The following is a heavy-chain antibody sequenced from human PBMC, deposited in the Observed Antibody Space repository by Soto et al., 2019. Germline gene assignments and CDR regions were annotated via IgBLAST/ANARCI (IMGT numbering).Heavy chain of an antibody. V-gene: IGHV4-30-4*01. D-gene: IGHD2-15*01. Sequence: TSETLSLTCTVSGGSINSGDYYWSWIRQPPGKGLEWIGYIYYSGSTYYNPSLKSRVTISVDTSKNQFSLKLSSVTAADPAVYYCARSYCSGGSCYRSKNWFDPWGQGTLVTVSS. CDR3: ARSYCSGGSCYRSKNWFDP. CDR2: IYYSGST. CDR1: GGSINSGDYY. J-gene: IGHJ5*02.